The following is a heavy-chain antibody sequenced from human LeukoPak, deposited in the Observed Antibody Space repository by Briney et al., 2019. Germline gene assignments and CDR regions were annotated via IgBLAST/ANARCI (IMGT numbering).Heavy chain of an antibody. Sequence: GGSLRLSCAASGFTVSSNYMSWVRQTPGKGLEWVSATVGSRPDTYHADSVKGRFTVSRDNSRNTLYLQMNNLRIEDSAVYYCTKAPLMSCTGAFCYPFDSWGQGVLVTVSS. CDR3: TKAPLMSCTGAFCYPFDS. V-gene: IGHV3-53*05. CDR2: VGSRPDT. CDR1: GFTVSSNY. D-gene: IGHD2-8*02. J-gene: IGHJ4*02.